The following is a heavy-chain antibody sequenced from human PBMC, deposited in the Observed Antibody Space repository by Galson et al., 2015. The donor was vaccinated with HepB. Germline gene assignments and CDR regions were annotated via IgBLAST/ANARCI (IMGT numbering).Heavy chain of an antibody. J-gene: IGHJ6*02. CDR3: ARDVVRAAMVYHYYGMDV. CDR1: GDSVSSNSAA. CDR2: TYYRSKWYN. D-gene: IGHD3-10*01. Sequence: CAISGDSVSSNSAAWNWIRQSPSRGLEWLGRTYYRSKWYNDYAVSVKSRITINPDTSKNQFSLQLNSVTPEDTAVYYCARDVVRAAMVYHYYGMDVWGQGTTVTVSS. V-gene: IGHV6-1*01.